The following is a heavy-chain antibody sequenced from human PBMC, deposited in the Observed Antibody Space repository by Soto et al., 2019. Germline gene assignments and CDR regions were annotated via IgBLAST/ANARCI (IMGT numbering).Heavy chain of an antibody. V-gene: IGHV4-34*01. J-gene: IGHJ6*02. CDR3: ARGAMVRGQKASGLRNLLGIDV. CDR1: GGSINGYY. D-gene: IGHD3-10*01. Sequence: SETLSLTCGVYGGSINGYYWSWIRKPPGKGLEWVGEINHSGSTNYNPSLKSRVTISLDTSKNQFSLKLSPETAAETAVYHCARGAMVRGQKASGLRNLLGIDVWDEATTV. CDR2: INHSGST.